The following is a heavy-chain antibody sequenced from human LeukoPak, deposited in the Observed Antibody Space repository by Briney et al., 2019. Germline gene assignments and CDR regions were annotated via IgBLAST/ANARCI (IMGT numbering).Heavy chain of an antibody. J-gene: IGHJ5*02. V-gene: IGHV4-39*07. CDR1: GGSISTANYY. Sequence: SETLSLTCTVSGGSISTANYYWGWVRQPPGKGLEWIGETNHSGGTNYNPSLKSRVTISVDTSKNQFSLKLSSVTAADTAVYYCATAAQAAHRNNWFDPWGQGTLVTVSS. CDR2: TNHSGGT. D-gene: IGHD6-6*01. CDR3: ATAAQAAHRNNWFDP.